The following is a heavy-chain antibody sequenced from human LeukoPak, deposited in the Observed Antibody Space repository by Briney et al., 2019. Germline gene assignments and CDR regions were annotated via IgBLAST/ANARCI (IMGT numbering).Heavy chain of an antibody. CDR1: GYTFTSYY. J-gene: IGHJ4*02. CDR2: INPNPSGGST. CDR3: AIEHFYCTNGVCSSH. V-gene: IGHV1-46*01. D-gene: IGHD2-8*01. Sequence: ASVKVSCKASGYTFTSYYMHWVRQAPGQGLEWVAIINPNPSGGSTSYAQKFQGRVTMTRDMSTSTAYMELSRLRSDDTAVYYCAIEHFYCTNGVCSSHWGQGTLVTVSS.